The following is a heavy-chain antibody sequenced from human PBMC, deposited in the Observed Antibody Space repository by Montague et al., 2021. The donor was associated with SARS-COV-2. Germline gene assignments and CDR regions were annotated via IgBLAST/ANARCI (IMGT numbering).Heavy chain of an antibody. CDR1: GGSISSSSYY. CDR3: ARHAGKRITIFGVVKGQYYFDY. V-gene: IGHV4-39*01. CDR2: IYYSGST. D-gene: IGHD3-3*01. Sequence: SETLSLTYTVSGGSISSSSYYWGWIRQPPGKGLEWIGSIYYSGSTYYNPSLKSRVTISVDTSKSQFSLKLSSVTAADTAVYYCARHAGKRITIFGVVKGQYYFDYWGQGTLVTVSS. J-gene: IGHJ4*02.